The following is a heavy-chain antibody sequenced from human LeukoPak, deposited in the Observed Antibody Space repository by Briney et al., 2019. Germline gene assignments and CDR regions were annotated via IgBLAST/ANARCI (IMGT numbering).Heavy chain of an antibody. V-gene: IGHV3-23*01. D-gene: IGHD6-19*01. CDR1: GFTFNSYA. J-gene: IGHJ4*02. CDR2: IRGSGGGT. CDR3: AKAGIGVVGYFDY. Sequence: GGSLRLSCAASGFTFNSYAMSWIRPAPGKGLEWVSAIRGSGGGTYYADSVKGRFTISRDNSKNTLYLQMNSLRDEDTALYYCAKAGIGVVGYFDYWGQGTLVTVSS.